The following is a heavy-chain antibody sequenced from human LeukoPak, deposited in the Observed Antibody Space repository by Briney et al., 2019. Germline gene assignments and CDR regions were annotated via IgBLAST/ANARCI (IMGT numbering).Heavy chain of an antibody. CDR1: GFTFSSYA. CDR3: ARETEAFDS. CDR2: ISYDGSNK. D-gene: IGHD1-1*01. Sequence: TGGSLRLSCAASGFTFSSYAMHWVRQAPGKGLEWVAVISYDGSNKYYADSVKGRFTISRDNSKNMLYLQMNSLRAGDTALYYCARETEAFDSWGQGTLVTVSS. J-gene: IGHJ4*02. V-gene: IGHV3-30-3*01.